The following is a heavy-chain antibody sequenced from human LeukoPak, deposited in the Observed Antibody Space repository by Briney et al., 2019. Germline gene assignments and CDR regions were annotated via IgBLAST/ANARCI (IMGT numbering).Heavy chain of an antibody. Sequence: ASVEVSCKVSGYTLTELSMHWVRQAPGKGLEWMGGFDPEDGETIYAQKFQGRVTMTEDTSTDTAYMELSSLRSEDTAVYYCARDNDSRDPPHFDYWGQGTLVTVSS. D-gene: IGHD3-16*01. CDR3: ARDNDSRDPPHFDY. J-gene: IGHJ4*02. CDR1: GYTLTELS. V-gene: IGHV1-24*01. CDR2: FDPEDGET.